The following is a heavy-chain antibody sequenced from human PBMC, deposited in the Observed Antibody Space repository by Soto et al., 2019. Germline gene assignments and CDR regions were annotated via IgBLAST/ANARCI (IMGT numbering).Heavy chain of an antibody. V-gene: IGHV1-69*01. CDR1: GSTFSSYA. J-gene: IGHJ4*02. D-gene: IGHD3-3*01. CDR3: ARGKYYDFWSGYSPLDY. CDR2: IIPIFGTA. Sequence: QVQLVQSGAEVKKPGSSVKVSCKASGSTFSSYAISWVRQAPGQGLEWMGGIIPIFGTANYAQKFQGRVTITADESTSTAYMELSSLRSEDTAVYYCARGKYYDFWSGYSPLDYWGQGTLVTVSS.